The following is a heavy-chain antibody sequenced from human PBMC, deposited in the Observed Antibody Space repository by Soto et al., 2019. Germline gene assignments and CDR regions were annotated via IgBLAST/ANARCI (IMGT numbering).Heavy chain of an antibody. J-gene: IGHJ6*02. D-gene: IGHD2-2*01. CDR1: GFTFSSYG. CDR2: ISYDGSNK. CDR3: AKESVVVPASGHYYYGMDV. Sequence: GGSLRLSCAASGFTFSSYGMHWVRQAPGKGLEWVAVISYDGSNKYYADSVKGRFTISRDNSKNTLYLQMNSLRAEDTAVYYCAKESVVVPASGHYYYGMDVWGQGTTVTVSS. V-gene: IGHV3-30*18.